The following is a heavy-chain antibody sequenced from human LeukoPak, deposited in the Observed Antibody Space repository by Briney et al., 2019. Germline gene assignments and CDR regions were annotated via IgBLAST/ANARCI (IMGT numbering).Heavy chain of an antibody. CDR1: GYTFTDYY. V-gene: IGHV1-2*02. CDR2: INPNSGGT. CDR3: ARGFVDY. Sequence: ASVKVSCKASGYTFTDYYVHWVRQPPGQGLEWMGWINPNSGGTDYAQKFQGRVTMTRDTSISTAYMELSRLTSDDTAVCFCARGFVDYWGQGTLLTVSS. D-gene: IGHD6-6*01. J-gene: IGHJ4*02.